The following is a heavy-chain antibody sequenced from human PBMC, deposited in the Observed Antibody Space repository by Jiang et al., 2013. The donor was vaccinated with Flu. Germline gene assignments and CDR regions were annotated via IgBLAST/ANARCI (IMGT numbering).Heavy chain of an antibody. D-gene: IGHD6-19*01. Sequence: VQLVESGGGLVQPGGSLKLSCAASGFTFSGSAMHWVRQASGKGLEWVGRIRSKANSYATAYAASVKGRFTISRDDSKNTAYLQMNSLKTEDTAVYYCTRQIAVAGWFDPWGQGTLVTVSS. CDR3: TRQIAVAGWFDP. CDR2: IRSKANSYAT. J-gene: IGHJ5*02. V-gene: IGHV3-73*01. CDR1: GFTFSGSA.